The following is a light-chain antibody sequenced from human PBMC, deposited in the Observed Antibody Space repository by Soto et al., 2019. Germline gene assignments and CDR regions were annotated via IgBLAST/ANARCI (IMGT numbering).Light chain of an antibody. J-gene: IGLJ1*01. V-gene: IGLV9-49*01. Sequence: QAVVTQPPSASASLGASVTLTCTLSSGYSNYKVDWYQQRPGKGPRFVMRVGTGGIVGSKGDGIPDRFSVLGSGLNRYLTXXXXXXXXXXDYHCGADHGSGSNFVYVFGTGTKLTVL. CDR2: VGTGGIVG. CDR3: GADHGSGSNFVYV. CDR1: SGYSNYK.